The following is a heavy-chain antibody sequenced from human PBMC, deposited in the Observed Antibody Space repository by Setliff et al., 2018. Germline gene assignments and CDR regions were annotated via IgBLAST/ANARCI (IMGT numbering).Heavy chain of an antibody. D-gene: IGHD2-21*01. V-gene: IGHV4-39*01. J-gene: IGHJ4*02. CDR1: GGSISSSNYY. CDR2: IYHSGST. Sequence: SETLSLTCNVSGGSISSSNYYWGWIRQPPGRGLEWIGNIYHSGSTYYNPSLKTRVTISVDTSKNRFSLRLSSVTAADTAVYYCVGGVVVIAFPGHWGQGTLFTVSS. CDR3: VGGVVVIAFPGH.